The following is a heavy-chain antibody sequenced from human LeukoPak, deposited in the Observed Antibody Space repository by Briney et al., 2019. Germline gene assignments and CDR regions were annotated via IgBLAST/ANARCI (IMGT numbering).Heavy chain of an antibody. J-gene: IGHJ3*02. CDR1: GGSISTHY. Sequence: PSETLSLTCTVSGGSISTHYWTWIRQPPGKGLEWIGYISYIGSTNYNPSLKSRVTISVDTSKNRFSLKLSAMTAADTAVYFCARDQTTVTKGFDIWSQGTVVTVSS. D-gene: IGHD4-17*01. V-gene: IGHV4-59*11. CDR2: ISYIGST. CDR3: ARDQTTVTKGFDI.